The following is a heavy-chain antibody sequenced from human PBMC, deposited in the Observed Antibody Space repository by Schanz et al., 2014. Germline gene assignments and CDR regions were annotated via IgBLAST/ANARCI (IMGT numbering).Heavy chain of an antibody. CDR2: INPYDDTI. Sequence: QVQLVQSGPEVKKPGASVKVSCKASGYTFTSYYMHWVRQAPGQGLEWMGLINPYDDTIDYAKKFQGRFTMTRDTSTTTVYMELSSLRSDDTAMYYCVTEKRMESGTWAKAFDIWGQGTWXTVSS. CDR1: GYTFTSYY. V-gene: IGHV1-46*01. J-gene: IGHJ3*02. CDR3: VTEKRMESGTWAKAFDI. D-gene: IGHD3-3*01.